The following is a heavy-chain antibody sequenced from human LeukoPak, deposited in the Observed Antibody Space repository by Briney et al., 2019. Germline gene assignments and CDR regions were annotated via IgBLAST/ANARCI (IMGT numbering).Heavy chain of an antibody. J-gene: IGHJ3*02. Sequence: ASVKVSCKASGYTFTSFGISWVRQAPGQGLEWMGWISPYNGNRNYAQTIQDRVTMTTDTSTSTGYMELRGLRSDDTAVYYCARGNCRSTECYTDDAFDIWGQGTMVTVSS. CDR3: ARGNCRSTECYTDDAFDI. CDR2: ISPYNGNR. D-gene: IGHD2-2*02. CDR1: GYTFTSFG. V-gene: IGHV1-18*01.